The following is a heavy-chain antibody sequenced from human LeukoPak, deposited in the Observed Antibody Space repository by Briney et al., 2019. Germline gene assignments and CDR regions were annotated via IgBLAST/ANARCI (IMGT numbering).Heavy chain of an antibody. J-gene: IGHJ2*01. CDR1: GFTFSSYW. Sequence: SGGSLRLSCAASGFTFSSYWMSWVRQAPGKGLEWVANIKQDGSEKYYVDSVKGRFTISRDNAKNSLYLQMNSLRAEDTAVYYCARIHRPAGPEDWYFDLWGRGTLATVSS. D-gene: IGHD6-19*01. V-gene: IGHV3-7*01. CDR2: IKQDGSEK. CDR3: ARIHRPAGPEDWYFDL.